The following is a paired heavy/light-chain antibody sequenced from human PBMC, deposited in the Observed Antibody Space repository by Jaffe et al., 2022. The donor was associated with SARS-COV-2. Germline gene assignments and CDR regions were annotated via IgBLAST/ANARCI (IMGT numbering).Light chain of an antibody. CDR3: QQSNSFPWT. Sequence: DIQMTQSPSSVSASAGDRVTITCRASHSVNSWLAWYQQKPGKAPKLLISAASSLESGVPSRFSGSGSGTDFTLTISSLQPEDFATYYCQQSNSFPWTFGQGTKVEIK. CDR2: AAS. J-gene: IGKJ1*01. V-gene: IGKV1-12*01. CDR1: HSVNSW.
Heavy chain of an antibody. Sequence: EVQVVESGGGLIQPGGSLRLSCAASGFTVSNNYMGWVRQAPGKGLEWVSVIYDGGETYYADSVKGRFTISRDNSKNTLFLQLNSLRVGDTAVYYCARVVRGSYCRVSTCHTDQDYYFKNWGQGSLVTVSS. J-gene: IGHJ4*02. CDR2: IYDGGET. D-gene: IGHD2-21*01. CDR1: GFTVSNNY. CDR3: ARVVRGSYCRVSTCHTDQDYYFKN. V-gene: IGHV3-53*01.